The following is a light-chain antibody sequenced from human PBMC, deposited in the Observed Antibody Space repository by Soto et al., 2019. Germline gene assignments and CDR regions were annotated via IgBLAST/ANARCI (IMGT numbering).Light chain of an antibody. Sequence: EVVMTQSPTTLSVSPGERATLSCRASQSVNSNLAWYQQKPGQAPRLLIYGASTRATGIPARFSGSGSGTEFTLTISSLQSEDFAVYYCQQRSSWPATFGPGTKVDIK. V-gene: IGKV3-15*01. J-gene: IGKJ3*01. CDR2: GAS. CDR1: QSVNSN. CDR3: QQRSSWPAT.